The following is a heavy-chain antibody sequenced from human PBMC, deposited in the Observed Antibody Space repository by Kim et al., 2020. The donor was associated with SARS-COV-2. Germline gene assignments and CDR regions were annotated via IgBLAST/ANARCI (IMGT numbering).Heavy chain of an antibody. Sequence: SETLSLTCTVSGGSISSYYWSWIRQPPGKVLEVIGDIYYSGSTNYNPALKSRVTIAVDTSKNQFSLKLSSVTAADTAVYYCSSWPQAVGATPYWGQGTLVNVSS. CDR2: IYYSGST. V-gene: IGHV4-59*08. CDR1: GGSISSYY. CDR3: SSWPQAVGATPY. J-gene: IGHJ4*02. D-gene: IGHD1-26*01.